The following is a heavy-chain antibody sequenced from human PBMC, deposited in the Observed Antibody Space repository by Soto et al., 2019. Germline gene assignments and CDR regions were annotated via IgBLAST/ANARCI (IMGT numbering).Heavy chain of an antibody. CDR1: GGSISSGGYY. CDR2: IYYSGSP. J-gene: IGHJ5*02. V-gene: IGHV4-31*03. D-gene: IGHD4-17*01. Sequence: QVQLQESGPGLVKPSQTLSLTCTVSGGSISSGGYYWSWIRQHPGKGLEWIGYIYYSGSPYYNPCHKSRFTISVDKSKNQHSLELSSVTAADTAVYYCARYGYGYYENWFDPWGQGTLVTVSS. CDR3: ARYGYGYYENWFDP.